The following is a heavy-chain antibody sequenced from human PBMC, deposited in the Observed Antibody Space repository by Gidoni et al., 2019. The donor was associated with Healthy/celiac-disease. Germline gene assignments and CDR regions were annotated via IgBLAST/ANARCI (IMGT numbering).Heavy chain of an antibody. D-gene: IGHD3-3*01. CDR1: GFTFDDYA. CDR2: ISWNSGSI. V-gene: IGHV3-9*01. CDR3: AKDSEGTIALIDY. J-gene: IGHJ4*02. Sequence: EVQLVESGGGLVQPGRSLRLSCAASGFTFDDYAMHWVRQAPGKGLEWVSGISWNSGSIGYADSVKGRFTISRDNAKNSLYLQMNSLRAEDTALYYCAKDSEGTIALIDYWGQGTLVTVSS.